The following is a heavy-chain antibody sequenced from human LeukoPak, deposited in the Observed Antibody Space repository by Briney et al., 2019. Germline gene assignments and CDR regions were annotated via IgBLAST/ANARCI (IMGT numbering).Heavy chain of an antibody. Sequence: GGSLRLSCAASGFTCSSYNMNWVRQAPGKGLEWVSSIPSSGSDIYYADSVKGRFTISRDNAKNSLDLQLNSLRGEDTAVYYCARPYCGGGKCYLSYFDYWGQGTVVTVSS. V-gene: IGHV3-21*01. CDR3: ARPYCGGGKCYLSYFDY. CDR1: GFTCSSYN. D-gene: IGHD2-21*01. J-gene: IGHJ4*02. CDR2: IPSSGSDI.